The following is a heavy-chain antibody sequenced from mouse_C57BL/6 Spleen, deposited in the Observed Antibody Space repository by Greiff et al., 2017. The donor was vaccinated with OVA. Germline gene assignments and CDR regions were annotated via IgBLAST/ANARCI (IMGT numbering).Heavy chain of an antibody. V-gene: IGHV3-6*01. CDR1: GYSITSGYY. CDR2: ISYDGSN. Sequence: EVQVVESGPGLVKPSQSLSLTCSVTGYSITSGYYWNWIRQFPGNKLEWMGYISYDGSNNYNPSLKNRISITRDTSKNQFFLKLNSVTTEDTATYYCARGLGWYFDVWGTGTTVTVSS. D-gene: IGHD2-4*01. CDR3: ARGLGWYFDV. J-gene: IGHJ1*03.